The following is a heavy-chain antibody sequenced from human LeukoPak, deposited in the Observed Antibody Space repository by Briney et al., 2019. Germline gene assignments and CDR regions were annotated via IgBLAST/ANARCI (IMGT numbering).Heavy chain of an antibody. D-gene: IGHD2-2*01. CDR3: ARGGPNSIVVVPAAARYYFDY. V-gene: IGHV1-46*01. CDR2: INPSGGST. CDR1: GYTFTSYY. J-gene: IGHJ4*02. Sequence: ASVKVSCKASGYTFTSYYMHWVRQAPGQGLEWMGIINPSGGSTSYAQKFQGRVTMTRDTSTSTVYMELSSLRSEDTAVYYCARGGPNSIVVVPAAARYYFDYWGQGTLVTVSS.